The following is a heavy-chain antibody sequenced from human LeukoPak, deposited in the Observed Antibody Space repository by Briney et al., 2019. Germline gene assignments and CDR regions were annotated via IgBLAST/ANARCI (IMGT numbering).Heavy chain of an antibody. CDR2: ISSSSSTI. Sequence: GGSLRLSCAASGFTFSSYSMNWVRQAPGKGLEWVSYISSSSSTIYYADSVKGRFTISRDNSKNTLYLQMNSLRAEDTAIYYCAKDLLRYSSSWLNWGQGTLVTVSS. J-gene: IGHJ4*02. V-gene: IGHV3-48*01. CDR3: AKDLLRYSSSWLN. CDR1: GFTFSSYS. D-gene: IGHD6-13*01.